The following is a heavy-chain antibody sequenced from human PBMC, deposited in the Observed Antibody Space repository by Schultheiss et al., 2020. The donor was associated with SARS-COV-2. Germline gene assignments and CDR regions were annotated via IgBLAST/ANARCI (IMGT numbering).Heavy chain of an antibody. CDR2: ISGSGGST. J-gene: IGHJ6*02. D-gene: IGHD2/OR15-2a*01. Sequence: GESLKISCAASGFTVSSNYMSWVRQAPGKGLEWVSAISGSGGSTYYADSVKGRFSTSRDNSKNTLYLQMDSLRAEDTAVYYCARDLSGDYYYYGMDVWGQGTTVTVSS. CDR3: ARDLSGDYYYYGMDV. CDR1: GFTVSSNY. V-gene: IGHV3-66*01.